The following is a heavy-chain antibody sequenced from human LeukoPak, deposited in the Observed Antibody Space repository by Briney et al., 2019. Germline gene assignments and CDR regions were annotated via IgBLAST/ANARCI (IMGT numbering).Heavy chain of an antibody. CDR1: GFAFSTYW. J-gene: IGHJ6*02. CDR3: AKDPSYFGSGTYPVLMDV. Sequence: GGSLRLSCAASGFAFSTYWMHWVRQVPGKGLVWVSHIKSDGSITTYADSVKGRFTVSRDNSKNTLYLQMNSLRPEDTAVYFCAKDPSYFGSGTYPVLMDVWGQGTTVTVSS. D-gene: IGHD3-10*01. CDR2: IKSDGSIT. V-gene: IGHV3-74*01.